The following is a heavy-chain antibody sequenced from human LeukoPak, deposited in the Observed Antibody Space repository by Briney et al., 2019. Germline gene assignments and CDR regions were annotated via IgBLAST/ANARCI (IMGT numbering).Heavy chain of an antibody. Sequence: SETLSLTCTVSGGSISSGGYSWSWIRQHPGKGLEWIGYIHYSGSTYYNPSLKSPVTLLVDTSKNQFSLKLTSVTAADTAVYYCARRTYGYFDYWGQGTLVTVSS. J-gene: IGHJ4*02. CDR2: IHYSGST. CDR3: ARRTYGYFDY. CDR1: GGSISSGGYS. D-gene: IGHD2-2*03. V-gene: IGHV4-31*01.